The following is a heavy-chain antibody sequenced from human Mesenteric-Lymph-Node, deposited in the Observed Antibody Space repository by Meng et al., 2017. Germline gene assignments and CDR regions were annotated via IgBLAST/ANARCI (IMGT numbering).Heavy chain of an antibody. J-gene: IGHJ4*02. CDR1: GYTFTSYA. Sequence: VRSGAEVKKPGAAVKVSFKASGYTFTSYAMHWVRQAPGQRLEWMGWINAGNGNTKYSQKFQGRVTITRDTSASTAYMELSSLRSEDTAVYYCARDEGLGYSYGYFFYWGQGTLVTVSS. CDR3: ARDEGLGYSYGYFFY. D-gene: IGHD5-18*01. CDR2: INAGNGNT. V-gene: IGHV1-3*01.